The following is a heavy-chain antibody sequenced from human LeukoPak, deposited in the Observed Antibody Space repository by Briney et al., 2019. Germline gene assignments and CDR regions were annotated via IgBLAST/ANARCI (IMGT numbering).Heavy chain of an antibody. V-gene: IGHV4-34*01. J-gene: IGHJ4*02. CDR1: GGSFSGYY. D-gene: IGHD2-15*01. CDR2: INHSGSI. CDR3: ARSGRGAAGTRYISDF. Sequence: PSETLSLTCAVYGGSFSGYYWSWIRQPPGKGLEWIGEINHSGSINYNPSLKSRVTISVDTSKNQFSLELSSVTAADTAVYYCARSGRGAAGTRYISDFWGQGTLVTVSS.